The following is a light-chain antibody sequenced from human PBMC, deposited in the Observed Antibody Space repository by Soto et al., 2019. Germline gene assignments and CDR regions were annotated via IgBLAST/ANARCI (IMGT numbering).Light chain of an antibody. J-gene: IGLJ3*02. Sequence: QSVLTQPPSVSGAPGQSVTISCTGSSSNIGADYDVHGYQQLPGTAPKLLIYGNSNRPSGVPDRFSGSKSGTSASLAITGLQAEDEADYYCQSYDSSLSAVVFGGGTKVTVL. CDR3: QSYDSSLSAVV. CDR1: SSNIGADYD. CDR2: GNS. V-gene: IGLV1-40*01.